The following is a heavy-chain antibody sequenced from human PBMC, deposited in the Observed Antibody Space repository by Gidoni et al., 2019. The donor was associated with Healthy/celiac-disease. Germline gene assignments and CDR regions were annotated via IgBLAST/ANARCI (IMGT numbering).Heavy chain of an antibody. CDR3: ARVNCSSTSCHGANYYYYYGMDV. Sequence: EVQLVESGGGLVKPGGSLRLSCAASGFTFRSYSINWVRQAPGKGLGWVSSISSSSSYIYYADSVKGRFTISRDNAKNSLYLQMNSLRAEDTAVYYCARVNCSSTSCHGANYYYYYGMDVWGQGTTVTVSS. V-gene: IGHV3-21*01. J-gene: IGHJ6*02. CDR2: ISSSSSYI. D-gene: IGHD2-2*01. CDR1: GFTFRSYS.